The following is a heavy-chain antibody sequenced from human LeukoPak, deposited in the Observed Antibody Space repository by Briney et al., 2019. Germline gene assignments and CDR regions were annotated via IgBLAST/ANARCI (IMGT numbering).Heavy chain of an antibody. J-gene: IGHJ4*02. V-gene: IGHV4-39*01. CDR2: IYYSGST. Sequence: PSETLSLTCTVSGGSISSSSYYWGWIRQPPGKGLEWIGSIYYSGSTYYNPSLKSRVSISKDASKNQFSLKVSSVTAADTAVYYCARIKKVDTSIDYWGQGTLGTVSS. CDR3: ARIKKVDTSIDY. CDR1: GGSISSSSYY. D-gene: IGHD5-18*01.